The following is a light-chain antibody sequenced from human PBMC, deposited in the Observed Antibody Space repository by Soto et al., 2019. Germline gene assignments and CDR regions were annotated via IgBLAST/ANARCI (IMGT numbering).Light chain of an antibody. CDR1: QSVTSSS. V-gene: IGKV3-20*01. J-gene: IGKJ4*01. CDR3: HQYGSSPLT. CDR2: GAS. Sequence: EIVLTQSPGTLSLSPGERATLSCRASQSVTSSSLAWYQQKPGQAPRLLVYGASRRATGIPYRFSGSGSGTDFTLTISRLEPQDFAMYYCHQYGSSPLTFGGGTKVEIK.